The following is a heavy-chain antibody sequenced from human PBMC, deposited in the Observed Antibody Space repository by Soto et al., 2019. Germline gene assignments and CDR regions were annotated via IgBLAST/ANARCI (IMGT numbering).Heavy chain of an antibody. D-gene: IGHD5-18*01. J-gene: IGHJ4*02. CDR1: GFTFSSYG. Sequence: QVQLVESGGGVVQPGRSLRLSCAASGFTFSSYGMHWVRQAPGKGLEWVAVIWYDGSNKYYADSVKGRFTISRDNSKNTLYLQMNSLRAEDRAVYYCARDRGRQLGILMGGQGTLVTVSS. CDR2: IWYDGSNK. CDR3: ARDRGRQLGILM. V-gene: IGHV3-33*01.